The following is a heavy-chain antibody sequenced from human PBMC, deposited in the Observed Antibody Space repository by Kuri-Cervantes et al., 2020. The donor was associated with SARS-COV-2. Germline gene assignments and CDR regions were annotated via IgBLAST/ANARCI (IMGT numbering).Heavy chain of an antibody. V-gene: IGHV4-61*02. Sequence: SETLSPTCTVSGGSISSGSYYWSWIRQPAGKGLEWIGRIYTSGSTNYNPSLKSRVTIPVDTSKNQFSLKLSSVTAADTAVYYCARGSWNYPFDYWGQGTLVTVSS. CDR3: ARGSWNYPFDY. CDR1: GGSISSGSYY. CDR2: IYTSGST. J-gene: IGHJ4*02. D-gene: IGHD1-7*01.